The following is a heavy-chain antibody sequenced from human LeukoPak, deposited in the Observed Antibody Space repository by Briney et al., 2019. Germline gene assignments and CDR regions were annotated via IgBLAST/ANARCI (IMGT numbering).Heavy chain of an antibody. CDR2: ISYDGSNK. CDR1: GFTFSSYA. J-gene: IGHJ5*02. CDR3: ARDRAARPEAWFDP. V-gene: IGHV3-30-3*01. Sequence: PGGSLRLSCAASGFTFSSYAMHWVRQAPGKGLEWVAVISYDGSNKYYADSVKGRFTISRDNSKNTLYLQMNSLRAEDTAVYYCARDRAARPEAWFDPWGQGTLVTVSS. D-gene: IGHD6-6*01.